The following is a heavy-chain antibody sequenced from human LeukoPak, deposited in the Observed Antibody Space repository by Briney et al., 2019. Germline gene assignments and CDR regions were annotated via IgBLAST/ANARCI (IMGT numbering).Heavy chain of an antibody. D-gene: IGHD4-23*01. J-gene: IGHJ4*02. V-gene: IGHV3-23*01. CDR2: ISGSGGST. Sequence: GGSLRLSCAASGFTFSSYAMSWVRQAPGKGLEWVSAISGSGGSTYYADSVKGRFTISRDNSKNTLYLQMNSLRAEDTAVYYCARARNDYGGNVGFDYWGQGTLVTVSS. CDR1: GFTFSSYA. CDR3: ARARNDYGGNVGFDY.